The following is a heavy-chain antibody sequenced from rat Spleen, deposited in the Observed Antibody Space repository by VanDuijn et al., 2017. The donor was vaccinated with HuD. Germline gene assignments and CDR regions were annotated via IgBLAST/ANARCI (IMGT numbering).Heavy chain of an antibody. CDR1: GFTFSDYN. Sequence: EVQLVESGGGLVQPGRSLKLSCAASGFTFSDYNMAWVRQAPKKGLEWVATISYDGSSTYYRDSVKGRFTISRDNAKSTLYLQMDSLRSEDTATYYCARHEGGGDYWGQGVMVTVSS. J-gene: IGHJ2*01. CDR2: ISYDGSST. V-gene: IGHV5-7*01. CDR3: ARHEGGGDY. D-gene: IGHD1-1*01.